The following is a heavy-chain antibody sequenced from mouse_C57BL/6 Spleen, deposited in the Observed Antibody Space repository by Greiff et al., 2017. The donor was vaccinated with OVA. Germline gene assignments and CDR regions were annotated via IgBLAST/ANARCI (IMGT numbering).Heavy chain of an antibody. CDR1: GFTFSSYA. CDR2: ISDGGSYT. V-gene: IGHV5-4*01. CDR3: ARDQDYGSSPPFAY. D-gene: IGHD1-1*01. J-gene: IGHJ3*01. Sequence: EVHLVESGGGLVKPGGSLKLSCAASGFTFSSYAMSWVRQTPEKRLEWVATISDGGSYTYYPDNVKGRFTISRDNAKNTLYLQMSHLKSEDTAMYYGARDQDYGSSPPFAYWGQGTLVTVSA.